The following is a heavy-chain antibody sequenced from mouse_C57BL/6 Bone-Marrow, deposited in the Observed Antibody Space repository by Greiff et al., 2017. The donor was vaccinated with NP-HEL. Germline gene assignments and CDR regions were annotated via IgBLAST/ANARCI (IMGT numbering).Heavy chain of an antibody. Sequence: VQLQQSGAELVRPGTSVKVSCKASGYAFTNYLIEWVKQRPGQGLEWIGVLNPGSGGTNYNEKFKGKATLTADKSSSTAYMQLSSLTSEDSAVYFCARSLRWFFAYWGQGTLVTVSA. V-gene: IGHV1-54*01. J-gene: IGHJ3*01. CDR1: GYAFTNYL. CDR2: LNPGSGGT. CDR3: ARSLRWFFAY. D-gene: IGHD2-9*01.